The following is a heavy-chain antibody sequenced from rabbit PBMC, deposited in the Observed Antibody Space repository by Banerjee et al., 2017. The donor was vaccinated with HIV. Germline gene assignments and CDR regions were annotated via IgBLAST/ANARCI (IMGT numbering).Heavy chain of an antibody. Sequence: QSLEESGGGLVQPEGSLALTCKASGFTISSSYCMCWVRQAPGKGLEWIGCINTGSGITYYASWAKGRFTISKTSSTTVTLQMTSLTAADTATYFCARVTDYSGYGYELWGPGTLVTVS. V-gene: IGHV1S40*01. CDR1: GFTISSSYC. CDR3: ARVTDYSGYGYEL. CDR2: INTGSGIT. J-gene: IGHJ4*01. D-gene: IGHD6-1*01.